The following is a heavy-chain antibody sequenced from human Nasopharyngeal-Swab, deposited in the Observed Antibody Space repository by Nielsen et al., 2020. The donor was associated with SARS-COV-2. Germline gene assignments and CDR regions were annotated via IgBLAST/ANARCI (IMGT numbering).Heavy chain of an antibody. J-gene: IGHJ2*01. CDR2: ISGSGEST. CDR1: GFTFSTYD. Sequence: GESLKISCAASGFTFSTYDMSWVRQAPGKGPEWVSGISGSGESTHYADSVKGRFTISRDNSKNTLYLQMNSLRAEDTAVYYCARDGNLRTVRYFDLWGRGSLVTVSS. CDR3: ARDGNLRTVRYFDL. V-gene: IGHV3-23*01. D-gene: IGHD4-17*01.